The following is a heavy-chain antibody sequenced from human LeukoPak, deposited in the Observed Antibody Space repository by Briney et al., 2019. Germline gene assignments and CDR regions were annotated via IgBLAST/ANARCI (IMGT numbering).Heavy chain of an antibody. CDR2: ISGNGYNT. CDR1: DFTLSNYA. CDR3: AKGVRLWFAFYFDF. Sequence: AGGSLRLSCAASDFTLSNYAMSWFRQAPGKGLEWVSSISGNGYNTYYADSVKDRFTISGDSSTNTLNLQMHSPRAEDTAVYYCAKGVRLWFAFYFDFWGQGTVVTVSS. V-gene: IGHV3-23*01. J-gene: IGHJ4*02. D-gene: IGHD3-10*01.